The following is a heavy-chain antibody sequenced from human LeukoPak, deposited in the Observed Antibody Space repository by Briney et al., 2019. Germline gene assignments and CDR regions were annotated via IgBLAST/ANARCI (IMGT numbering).Heavy chain of an antibody. J-gene: IGHJ4*02. CDR1: GFTSSDSY. V-gene: IGHV3-11*01. CDR3: ARGGSAWRG. CDR2: ISGSGNTI. Sequence: GGSLRLSCAASGFTSSDSYMTWIRQAPGKGLEWVSYISGSGNTIVYADSVKGRFTISRDNAKNSLYLQMNSLRAEDTAVYYCARGGSAWRGGGQGTLVTVSA. D-gene: IGHD6-19*01.